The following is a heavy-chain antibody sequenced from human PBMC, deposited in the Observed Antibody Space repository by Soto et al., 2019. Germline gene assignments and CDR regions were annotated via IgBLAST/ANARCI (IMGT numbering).Heavy chain of an antibody. V-gene: IGHV3-30-3*01. CDR1: GFTFSSYA. CDR3: ARDGPLHVVVTAKGAFDY. J-gene: IGHJ4*02. D-gene: IGHD2-21*02. CDR2: ISYDGSNK. Sequence: QVQLVESGGGVVQPGRSLRLSCAASGFTFSSYAMHWVRQAPGKGLEWVAVISYDGSNKYYADSVKGRFTISRDNSKNTLYLQMNSLRAEDTAVYYCARDGPLHVVVTAKGAFDYWGQGTLVTVSS.